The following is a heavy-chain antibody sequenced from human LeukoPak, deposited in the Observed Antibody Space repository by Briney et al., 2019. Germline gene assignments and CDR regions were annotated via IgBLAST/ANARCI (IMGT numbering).Heavy chain of an antibody. CDR1: GDSISSSSYY. CDR2: ISTSGST. Sequence: SETLSLTCTVSGDSISSSSYYWGWIRQPPGKGLEWIGRISTSGSTNYNPSLKSRVTVSLDTSKNQFSLKLSSVTAADTAMYYCATYYCSRTCRFDYWGQGTLVTVSS. CDR3: ATYYCSRTCRFDY. J-gene: IGHJ4*02. V-gene: IGHV4-39*07. D-gene: IGHD2-2*01.